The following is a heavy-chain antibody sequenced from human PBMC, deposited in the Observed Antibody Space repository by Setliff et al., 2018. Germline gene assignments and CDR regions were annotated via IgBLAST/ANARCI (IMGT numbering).Heavy chain of an antibody. V-gene: IGHV1-2*02. Sequence: ASVKVSCKTSAYTFSGYYIHWVRQAPGQGLQWMGWINPNIGDTNYAPKFQGRVTMTRDTSIKTAYMELRSLRADDTAVYYCARELRSPYWHLDSWGQGTQVTVSS. CDR3: ARELRSPYWHLDS. CDR1: AYTFSGYY. CDR2: INPNIGDT. D-gene: IGHD3-16*01. J-gene: IGHJ5*01.